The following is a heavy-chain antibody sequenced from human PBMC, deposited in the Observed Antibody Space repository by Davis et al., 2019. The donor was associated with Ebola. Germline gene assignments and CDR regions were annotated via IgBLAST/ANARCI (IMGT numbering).Heavy chain of an antibody. V-gene: IGHV4-34*01. D-gene: IGHD5-12*01. CDR2: INHSGST. J-gene: IGHJ5*02. CDR3: ARLGTRGYSWFDP. Sequence: GSLRLSCAVYGGSFSGYYWSWIRQPPGRGLEWIGEINHSGSTNYNPSLKSRVTISVDTSKNQFSLKLSSVTAADTAVYYCARLGTRGYSWFDPWGQGTLVTVSS. CDR1: GGSFSGYY.